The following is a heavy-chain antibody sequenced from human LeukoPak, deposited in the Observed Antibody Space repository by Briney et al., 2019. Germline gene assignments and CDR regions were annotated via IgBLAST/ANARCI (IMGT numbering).Heavy chain of an antibody. CDR2: MNPNSGNT. CDR1: GYTFTSYD. D-gene: IGHD5-18*01. V-gene: IGHV1-8*01. J-gene: IGHJ6*02. Sequence: ASVKVSCKASGYTFTSYDINWVRQATGQGLEWMGWMNPNSGNTGYAQKFQGRVTMTRNTSISTAYMELSSLRSEYTAVYYCARGPGYSYGYGWLDYYYNYGMDVWGQGTTVTVSS. CDR3: ARGPGYSYGYGWLDYYYNYGMDV.